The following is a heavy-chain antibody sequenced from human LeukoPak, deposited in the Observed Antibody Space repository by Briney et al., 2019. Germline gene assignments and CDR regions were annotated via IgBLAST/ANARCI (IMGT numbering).Heavy chain of an antibody. D-gene: IGHD1-1*01. CDR2: IWDDGSNE. CDR3: ARDHSGTQDY. J-gene: IGHJ4*02. Sequence: GRSLRLSCAASGFTFSNYGMHWVRQAPGKGLEWVAVIWDDGSNEYYADSVKGRFTIFRDNRRNTLYLQMNSLRAEDTAVYSCARDHSGTQDYWGQGTLVTVSS. V-gene: IGHV3-33*01. CDR1: GFTFSNYG.